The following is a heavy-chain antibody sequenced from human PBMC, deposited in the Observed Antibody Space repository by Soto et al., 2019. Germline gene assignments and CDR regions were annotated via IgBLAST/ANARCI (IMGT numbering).Heavy chain of an antibody. V-gene: IGHV1-69*01. CDR2: IIPIFGTA. D-gene: IGHD6-13*01. J-gene: IGHJ1*01. Sequence: QVQLVQSGAEVKKPGSSVKVSCKASGGTFSSYAISWVRQAPGQGLEWMGGIIPIFGTANYAQKFQGRVTLTEGESTSTAYMELRSLRSADTAVYYCARARKGTAAASGYFQRWGQGTLVTVSS. CDR1: GGTFSSYA. CDR3: ARARKGTAAASGYFQR.